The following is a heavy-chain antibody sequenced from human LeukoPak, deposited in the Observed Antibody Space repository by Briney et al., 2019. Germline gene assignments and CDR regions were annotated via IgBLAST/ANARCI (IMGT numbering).Heavy chain of an antibody. V-gene: IGHV3-48*01. J-gene: IGHJ4*02. CDR2: ISGSSSTI. CDR1: GFTFSTSN. D-gene: IGHD6-13*01. CDR3: ARALVAAARNFDY. Sequence: GGSLRLSCAASGFTFSTSNMNWVRQAPGKGLEWISYISGSSSTIYYADSVKGRFTISRDNAKDSLYLQMNSLRAEDTAVYYCARALVAAARNFDYWGQGTLVTVSS.